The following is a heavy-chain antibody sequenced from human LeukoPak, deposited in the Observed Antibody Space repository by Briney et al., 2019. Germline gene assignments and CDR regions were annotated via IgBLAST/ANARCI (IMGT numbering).Heavy chain of an antibody. D-gene: IGHD1-1*01. J-gene: IGHJ4*02. V-gene: IGHV1-18*01. Sequence: ASVKVSCKASGYTFTTYGISWVRQAPGQGLEWMGWISAYNGNTNYAQKLQGRVTMTTDTSTSTAYMELRSLRSDDTAVYYCARDQYKGQSQPQDYWGQGTLVTVSS. CDR2: ISAYNGNT. CDR3: ARDQYKGQSQPQDY. CDR1: GYTFTTYG.